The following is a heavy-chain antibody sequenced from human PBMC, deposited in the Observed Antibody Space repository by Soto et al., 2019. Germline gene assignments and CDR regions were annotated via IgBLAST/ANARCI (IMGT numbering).Heavy chain of an antibody. CDR1: GGSISSYY. CDR2: IYYSGST. V-gene: IGHV4-59*08. D-gene: IGHD6-19*01. CDR3: ARSGDSTGWYYYYMDV. J-gene: IGHJ6*03. Sequence: SETLSLTCTVSGGSISSYYWSWIRQPPGKGLEWIGYIYYSGSTNYNPSLKSRVTISVDTSKNQFSLELISVTAADTAVYFCARSGDSTGWYYYYMDVWGKGTTVTVSS.